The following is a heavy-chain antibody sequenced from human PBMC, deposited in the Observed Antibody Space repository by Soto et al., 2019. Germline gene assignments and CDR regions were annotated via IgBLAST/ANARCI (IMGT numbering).Heavy chain of an antibody. J-gene: IGHJ5*02. D-gene: IGHD3-22*01. V-gene: IGHV3-23*01. CDR3: AKDEGYYYDSSGYYYNWFDP. CDR1: GFTFSSYA. CDR2: ISGSGGST. Sequence: PGGSLRLSCAASGFTFSSYAMSWVRQAPGKGLEWVSAISGSGGSTYYADSVKGRFTISRDNSKNTLYLQMNSLRAEDTAVYYCAKDEGYYYDSSGYYYNWFDPWGQGTLVTVSS.